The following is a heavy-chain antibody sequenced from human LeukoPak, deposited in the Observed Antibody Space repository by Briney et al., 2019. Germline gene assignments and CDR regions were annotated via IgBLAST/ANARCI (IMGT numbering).Heavy chain of an antibody. Sequence: ASVKVSCKASGGTFSSYTISWVRQAPGQGLEWMGRIIPILGIANYAQKFQGRVAITADKSTSTAYLELSSLRSEDTSVYYCARDKGINSLGPIENWGQGTLVTVSS. CDR3: ARDKGINSLGPIEN. V-gene: IGHV1-69*04. CDR2: IIPILGIA. D-gene: IGHD1-26*01. J-gene: IGHJ4*02. CDR1: GGTFSSYT.